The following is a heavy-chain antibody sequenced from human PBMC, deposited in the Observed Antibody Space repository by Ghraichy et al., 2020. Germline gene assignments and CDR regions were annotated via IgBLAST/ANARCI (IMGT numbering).Heavy chain of an antibody. CDR2: IYHSGST. V-gene: IGHV4-30-2*01. J-gene: IGHJ4*02. Sequence: SDTLSLTCAVSGGSISSGGYSWSWIRQPPGKGLEWIGYIYHSGSTYYNPSLKSRVTISVDRSKNQFSLKLSSVTAADTAVYYCAREGRGRDGSNLGYFDYWGQGTLVTVSS. CDR3: AREGRGRDGSNLGYFDY. D-gene: IGHD5-24*01. CDR1: GGSISSGGYS.